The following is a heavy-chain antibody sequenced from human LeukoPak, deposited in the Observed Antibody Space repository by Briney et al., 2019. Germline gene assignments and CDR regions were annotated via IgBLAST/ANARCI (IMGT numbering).Heavy chain of an antibody. CDR1: GGSFSGYY. J-gene: IGHJ1*01. D-gene: IGHD6-6*01. CDR3: ARGGGRYSSSSRGEYFQH. Sequence: TSETLSLTCAVYGGSFSGYYWSWIRQPPGKGLEWIGEINHSGSTNYNPSLKSRVTISVDTSKNQFSLKLGSVTAADTAVYYCARGGGRYSSSSRGEYFQHWGQGTLVTVSS. V-gene: IGHV4-34*01. CDR2: INHSGST.